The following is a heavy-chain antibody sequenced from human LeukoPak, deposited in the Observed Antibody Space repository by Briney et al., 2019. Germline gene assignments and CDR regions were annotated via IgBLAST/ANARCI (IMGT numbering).Heavy chain of an antibody. D-gene: IGHD7-27*01. CDR3: ARTNWGGYYYYYYMDV. Sequence: SETLSLTCTVSGGSISSSSYYWGWIRQPPGKGLEWIGSIYYSGSTYYNPSLKSRVTISVDTSKNQFSLKLSSVTAADTAVYYCARTNWGGYYYYYYMDVWGKGTTVTVSS. CDR2: IYYSGST. CDR1: GGSISSSSYY. J-gene: IGHJ6*03. V-gene: IGHV4-39*07.